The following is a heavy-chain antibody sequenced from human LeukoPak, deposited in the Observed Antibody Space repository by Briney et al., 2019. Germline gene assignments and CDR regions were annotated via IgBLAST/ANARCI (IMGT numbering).Heavy chain of an antibody. D-gene: IGHD6-13*01. CDR2: INAGNGNT. Sequence: ASVKVSCKASGYTFISYTLHWVRQAPGQRLEWMGWINAGNGNTKYSQKFQGRVTFTRDTSTSTAYMELRSLRSDDTAVYYCASSLAAAGFDYWGQGTLVTVSS. J-gene: IGHJ4*02. V-gene: IGHV1-3*01. CDR1: GYTFISYT. CDR3: ASSLAAAGFDY.